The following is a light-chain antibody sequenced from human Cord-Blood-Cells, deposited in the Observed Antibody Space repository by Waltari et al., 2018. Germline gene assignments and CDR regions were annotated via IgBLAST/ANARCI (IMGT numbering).Light chain of an antibody. V-gene: IGLV3-1*01. Sequence: SYELTQPPSVSVSPGQTASITCSGDQLGDKYACWYQQKPGQSPVLVIDQDSKRPSGIPERISGSNPGNTATLTISGTQAMDEADYYCQAWDSSTVVFGGGTKLTVL. CDR2: QDS. J-gene: IGLJ2*01. CDR3: QAWDSSTVV. CDR1: QLGDKY.